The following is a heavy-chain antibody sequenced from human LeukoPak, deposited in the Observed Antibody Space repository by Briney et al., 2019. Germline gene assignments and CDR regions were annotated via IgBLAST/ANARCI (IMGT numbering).Heavy chain of an antibody. Sequence: PGGSLRHSCAASGFTFSSYSMNWVRQAPGKGLEWVSSISSSSSYIYYADSVKGRFTISRDNAKNSLYLQMNSLRAEDTAVYYCARGGSSGYYLDYWGQGTLVTVSS. CDR3: ARGGSSGYYLDY. D-gene: IGHD3-22*01. V-gene: IGHV3-21*01. CDR1: GFTFSSYS. J-gene: IGHJ4*02. CDR2: ISSSSSYI.